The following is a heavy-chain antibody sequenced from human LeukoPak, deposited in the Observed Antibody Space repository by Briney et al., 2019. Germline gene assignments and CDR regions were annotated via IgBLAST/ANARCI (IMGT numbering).Heavy chain of an antibody. CDR3: AREKYTSTWHEGFDY. CDR1: GFTFSSYG. V-gene: IGHV3-30*03. D-gene: IGHD6-13*01. J-gene: IGHJ4*02. CDR2: ISYDGSNK. Sequence: PGGSLRLSCAASGFTFSSYGMHWVRQAPGKGLEWVAVISYDGSNKYYADSVKGRFTISRDNAKNSLYPQMNSLRAEDTAVYYCAREKYTSTWHEGFDYWGQGTLVTVSS.